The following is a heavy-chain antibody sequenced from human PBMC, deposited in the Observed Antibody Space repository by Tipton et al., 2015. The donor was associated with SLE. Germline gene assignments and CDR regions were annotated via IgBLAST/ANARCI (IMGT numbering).Heavy chain of an antibody. Sequence: TLSLTCAVYGGSFSGYYWSWIRQPPGKGLEWIGEINHSGSTNYNPSLKSRVTISVDTSKNQFSLKLSSVTAADTAVYYCASSFYYYDSSGFDYWGQGTLVTVSS. CDR1: GGSFSGYY. CDR2: INHSGST. V-gene: IGHV4-34*01. J-gene: IGHJ4*02. CDR3: ASSFYYYDSSGFDY. D-gene: IGHD3-22*01.